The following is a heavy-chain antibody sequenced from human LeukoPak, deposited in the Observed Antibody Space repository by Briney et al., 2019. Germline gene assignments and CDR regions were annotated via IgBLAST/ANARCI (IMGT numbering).Heavy chain of an antibody. CDR1: GGSISSSNW. V-gene: IGHV4-4*02. CDR2: IFHDGTT. Sequence: SGTLSLTCAVSGGSISSSNWWSWVRQPPGKGLEWIGDIFHDGTTNFNPSLKSRLTLSTDKSKNQFSLKLSSVTAADTAVYYCARLGLYDARGYYYVWGQGTLVTVSS. J-gene: IGHJ1*01. D-gene: IGHD3-22*01. CDR3: ARLGLYDARGYYYV.